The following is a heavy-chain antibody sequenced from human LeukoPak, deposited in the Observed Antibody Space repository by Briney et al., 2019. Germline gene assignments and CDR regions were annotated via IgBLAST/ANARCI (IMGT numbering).Heavy chain of an antibody. J-gene: IGHJ4*02. Sequence: GGSLRLSCQTSGFTFGNYAMSWVRQAQGKELEWISAISTNGVNTYYADSVKGRFTISRDNSGHTLSLQMNGLRADDTAVYYCAKGSAAARPYYFDSWGQGTLVAVSS. CDR2: ISTNGVNT. CDR1: GFTFGNYA. CDR3: AKGSAAARPYYFDS. V-gene: IGHV3-23*01. D-gene: IGHD6-6*01.